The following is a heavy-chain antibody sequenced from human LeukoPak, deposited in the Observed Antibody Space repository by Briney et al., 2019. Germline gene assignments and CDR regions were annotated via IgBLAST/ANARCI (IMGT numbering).Heavy chain of an antibody. CDR3: ARDSRRIAARARNWFDP. J-gene: IGHJ5*02. CDR1: GYTFTGYY. V-gene: IGHV1-2*02. Sequence: GASVKVSCKASGYTFTGYYMHWVRQAPGQGLEWMGWINPNSGGTNYAQKFQGRVTMTRDTSISTAYMELSRLRSDDTAVYYCARDSRRIAARARNWFDPWGQGTLVTVSS. D-gene: IGHD6-13*01. CDR2: INPNSGGT.